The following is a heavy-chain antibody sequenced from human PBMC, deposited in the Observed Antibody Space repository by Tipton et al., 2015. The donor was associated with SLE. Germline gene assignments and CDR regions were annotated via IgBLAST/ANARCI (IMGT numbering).Heavy chain of an antibody. J-gene: IGHJ4*02. CDR1: GFTFSRYW. CDR3: ARGIDPSSSRISDY. CDR2: SNEDGTIT. Sequence: GSLRLSCAVSGFTFSRYWMHWVRQAPGKGLVWVARSNEDGTITSYEDSVRGRFTISRDNAKNTLYLQMNSLRVEDTALYYCARGIDPSSSRISDYWGQGTLVSVSS. V-gene: IGHV3-74*01. D-gene: IGHD6-13*01.